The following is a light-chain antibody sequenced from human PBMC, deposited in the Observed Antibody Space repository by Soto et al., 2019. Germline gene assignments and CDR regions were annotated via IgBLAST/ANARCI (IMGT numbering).Light chain of an antibody. Sequence: EIMMKQSPATLSVSPGERATLSCRASQSVSSNLAWYQQKPGQAPRLLIYGASTRATGIPARFSGSGSGTEFTLTISSLQSEDFAVYYCQQYNNWPWTFGQGTNVDVK. CDR1: QSVSSN. CDR3: QQYNNWPWT. CDR2: GAS. V-gene: IGKV3-15*01. J-gene: IGKJ1*01.